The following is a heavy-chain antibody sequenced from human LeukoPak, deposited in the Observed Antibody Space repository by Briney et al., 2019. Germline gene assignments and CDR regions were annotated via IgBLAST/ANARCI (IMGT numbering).Heavy chain of an antibody. CDR3: VKDLYLDP. CDR1: GFTFDDYA. CDR2: ISGDGGRT. V-gene: IGHV3-43*02. J-gene: IGHJ5*02. D-gene: IGHD3-16*01. Sequence: GGSLRLSCAASGFTFDDYAMHWVRQAPGKGLEWVSLISGDGGRTYYADSVKGRFTISRDNSKSSLYLQMNSVRTEDTALYYCVKDLYLDPWGQGTLVTVSS.